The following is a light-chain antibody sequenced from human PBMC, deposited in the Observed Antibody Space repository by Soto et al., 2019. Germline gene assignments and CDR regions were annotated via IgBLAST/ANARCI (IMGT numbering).Light chain of an antibody. CDR3: QPYNSYPLT. CDR1: QSISSW. J-gene: IGKJ4*01. V-gene: IGKV1-5*03. Sequence: DIQMTQSPSTLSASVGDRVTITCRASQSISSWLAWYQQKPGKAPKLRIYKPYSLERGVPSRFSGSGSVTEFTLTISSLQPDDFATYYCQPYNSYPLTFGGGTKVEIK. CDR2: KPY.